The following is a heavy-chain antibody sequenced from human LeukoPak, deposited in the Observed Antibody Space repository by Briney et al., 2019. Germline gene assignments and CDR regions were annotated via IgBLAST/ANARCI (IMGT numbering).Heavy chain of an antibody. Sequence: PGGSLRLSCAASGFTFSNYAMNWVRQAPGKGLEWVSSISGSGGIAYYADSVRGRFTISRDNSKNTLYLQMKSLRAEDTAVYYCAELGITMIGGVWGKGTTVTISS. CDR2: ISGSGGIA. J-gene: IGHJ6*04. CDR3: AELGITMIGGV. D-gene: IGHD3-10*02. V-gene: IGHV3-23*01. CDR1: GFTFSNYA.